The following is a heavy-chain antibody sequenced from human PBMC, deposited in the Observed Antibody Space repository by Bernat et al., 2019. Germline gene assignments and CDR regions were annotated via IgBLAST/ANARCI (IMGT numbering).Heavy chain of an antibody. V-gene: IGHV3-11*06. Sequence: VQLLESGGGLVQPGGSLRLSCAASGFTFSDYYMNWIRQAPGKGLEWVSYISSSSSYTNYADSVKGRFTISRDNAKNSLYLQMNSLRAEDTAVYYCARGGDSPHWYFDLWGRGTLVTVSS. D-gene: IGHD3-10*01. J-gene: IGHJ2*01. CDR3: ARGGDSPHWYFDL. CDR2: ISSSSSYT. CDR1: GFTFSDYY.